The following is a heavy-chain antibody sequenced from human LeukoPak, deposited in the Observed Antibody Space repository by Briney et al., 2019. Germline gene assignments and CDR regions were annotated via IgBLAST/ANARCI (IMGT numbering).Heavy chain of an antibody. V-gene: IGHV4-39*07. CDR1: RDSITTRTYY. D-gene: IGHD6-19*01. J-gene: IGHJ4*02. CDR2: IYHSGST. Sequence: SETLSLTCTVSRDSITTRTYYWGWIRLPPVKGLEWIGSIYHSGSTYYNPSLKSRVTMSVDTSKNQFSLKLASVTAADTAVYYCARTNVAVRLLTDSWGQGTLVIVSS. CDR3: ARTNVAVRLLTDS.